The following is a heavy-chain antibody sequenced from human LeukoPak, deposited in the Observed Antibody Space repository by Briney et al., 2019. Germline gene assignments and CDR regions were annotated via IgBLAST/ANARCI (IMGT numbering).Heavy chain of an antibody. CDR1: GYTFTIYD. V-gene: IGHV1-8*01. CDR3: ARAGYSSSWYSPDP. Sequence: VASVKLSCNSSGYTFTIYDINWVRQATGQGLEWMGWMNPNSGNTGYAQKFQGRVTMTRNTSISTAYMELSSLRSEDTAVYYCARAGYSSSWYSPDPWGQGTLVTASS. D-gene: IGHD6-13*01. J-gene: IGHJ5*02. CDR2: MNPNSGNT.